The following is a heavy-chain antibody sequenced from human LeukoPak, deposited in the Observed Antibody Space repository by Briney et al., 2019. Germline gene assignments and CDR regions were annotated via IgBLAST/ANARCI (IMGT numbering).Heavy chain of an antibody. CDR1: GFTFDDYA. D-gene: IGHD3-3*01. J-gene: IGHJ4*02. CDR2: INWNSGSI. CDR3: ARGTTWSPLDFDY. Sequence: GRSLRLSCAASGFTFDDYAMHWVRQAPGKGLEWVSGINWNSGSIAYADSVRGRFTISRDNAKNSLYLQMIGLRAEDTGIYFCARGTTWSPLDFDYWGQGTQVTVSS. V-gene: IGHV3-9*01.